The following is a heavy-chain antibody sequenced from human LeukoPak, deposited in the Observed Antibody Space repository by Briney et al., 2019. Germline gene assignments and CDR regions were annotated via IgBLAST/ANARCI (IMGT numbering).Heavy chain of an antibody. CDR2: IGWNSGNV. CDR3: AKDYYSAN. CDR1: GFNFEDYA. V-gene: IGHV3-9*01. D-gene: IGHD3-10*01. Sequence: GGSLRLSCAASGFNFEDYAMHWVRQAPGKGLEWVSGIGWNSGNVGYADSVKGRFTISRDNAKNSVYLQMNSLRAEDTAFYYCAKDYYSANWGQGTLVTVTS. J-gene: IGHJ4*02.